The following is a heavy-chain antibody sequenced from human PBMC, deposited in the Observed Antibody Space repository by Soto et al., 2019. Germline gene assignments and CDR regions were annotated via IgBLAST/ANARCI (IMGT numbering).Heavy chain of an antibody. J-gene: IGHJ4*02. D-gene: IGHD6-19*01. CDR1: GFTFSSYG. CDR3: AKDRTSGWYIYYFDY. CDR2: ISYDGSNK. Sequence: GGSLRLSCAASGFTFSSYGMHWVRQAPGKGLEWVAVISYDGSNKYYADSVKGRFTISRDNSKNTLYLQMNSLRAEDTAVYYCAKDRTSGWYIYYFDYWGQGTLVTVSS. V-gene: IGHV3-30*18.